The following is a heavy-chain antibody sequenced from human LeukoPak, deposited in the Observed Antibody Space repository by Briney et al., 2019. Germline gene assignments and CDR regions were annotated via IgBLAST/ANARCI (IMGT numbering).Heavy chain of an antibody. CDR1: GGSISSSTYC. D-gene: IGHD5-12*01. Sequence: SETLSLTCTVSGGSISSSTYCWDWIRQPPGKGLEWIGNIYNSANTHYNPSLKTRITMSVDTSKNQFSLKLNSVTAADTGIYYCARHSRSAYTGYENAFDIWGQGTMVTVSS. CDR2: IYNSANT. V-gene: IGHV4-39*01. J-gene: IGHJ3*02. CDR3: ARHSRSAYTGYENAFDI.